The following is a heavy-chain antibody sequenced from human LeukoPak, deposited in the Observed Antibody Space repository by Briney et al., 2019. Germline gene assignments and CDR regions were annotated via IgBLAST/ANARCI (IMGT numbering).Heavy chain of an antibody. CDR2: ISSSSSYI. CDR1: GFTFSSYS. V-gene: IGHV3-21*01. J-gene: IGHJ3*02. CDR3: ARALSKAARLQFRAFDI. Sequence: GGSLRLSCAASGFTFSSYSTNWVRQAPGKGLEWVSSISSSSSYIYYADSVKGRFTISRDNAKNSLYLQMNSLRAEDTAVYYCARALSKAARLQFRAFDIWGQGTMVTVSS. D-gene: IGHD6-6*01.